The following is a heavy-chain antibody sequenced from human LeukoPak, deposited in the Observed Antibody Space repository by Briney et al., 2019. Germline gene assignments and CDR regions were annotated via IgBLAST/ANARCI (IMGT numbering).Heavy chain of an antibody. J-gene: IGHJ4*02. CDR2: INHSGST. CDR3: ARDPWGHAYFDY. CDR1: GGSFSGYY. Sequence: ETLSLTCAVYGGSFSGYYWSWIRQPPGKGLEWIGEINHSGSTNYNPSLKSRVTISVDTSKNQFSLKLSSVTAADTAVYYCARDPWGHAYFDYWGQGTLVTVSS. V-gene: IGHV4-34*01. D-gene: IGHD3-16*01.